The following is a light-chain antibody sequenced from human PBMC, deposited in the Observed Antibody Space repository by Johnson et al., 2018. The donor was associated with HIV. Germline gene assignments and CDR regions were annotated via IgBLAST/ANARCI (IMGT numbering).Light chain of an antibody. J-gene: IGLJ1*01. CDR3: GTWDSSLSARV. V-gene: IGLV1-51*01. CDR2: DNN. Sequence: QSVLTQPPSVSAAPGQTVTISCSGSSSNVGSSFVSWYRQVPGTAPKLLIYDNNKRPSGIPDRFSGSKSGTSATLGITGLQTGDEADYYCGTWDSSLSARVFGTVTKGTVL. CDR1: SSNVGSSF.